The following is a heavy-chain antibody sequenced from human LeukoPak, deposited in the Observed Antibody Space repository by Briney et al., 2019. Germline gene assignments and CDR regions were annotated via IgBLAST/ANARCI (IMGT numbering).Heavy chain of an antibody. V-gene: IGHV4-34*01. CDR1: SGSFSGYY. CDR3: ARRLDVAGGWFDH. CDR2: INHGGST. D-gene: IGHD1-14*01. Sequence: SETLSLTCAVYSGSFSGYYWSWIRQPPGKGLEWIGEINHGGSTHYNPSLKSRVTISLDTSKNQFSLKLSSVTAADTAVYYCARRLDVAGGWFDHWGQGTLVTVSS. J-gene: IGHJ5*02.